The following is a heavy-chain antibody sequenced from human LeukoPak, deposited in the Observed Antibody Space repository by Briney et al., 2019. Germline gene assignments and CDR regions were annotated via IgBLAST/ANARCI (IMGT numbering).Heavy chain of an antibody. CDR2: ISGSGGST. CDR1: GFTFSSYA. J-gene: IGHJ4*02. D-gene: IGHD6-19*01. CDR3: AKDSIAVAGLFDY. Sequence: HAGGSLRLSCAASGFTFSSYAMSWVRQAPGKGLEWVSAISGSGGSTYYADSVKGRFTISRDNSKNTLYLQMNNLRAEDTAVYYCAKDSIAVAGLFDYWGQGTLVTVSS. V-gene: IGHV3-23*01.